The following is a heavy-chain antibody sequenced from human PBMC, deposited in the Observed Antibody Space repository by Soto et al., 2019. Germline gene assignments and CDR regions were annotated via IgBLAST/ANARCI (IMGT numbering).Heavy chain of an antibody. CDR1: GGTFSSYA. Sequence: QVQLVQSGAEVKKPGSSVKVSCKASGGTFSSYAISWVRQAPGQGLEWMGGIIPIFGTANYAQKLQGRVTITEDESTRTAYMELSSLRSEDTAVYYCARHPGGRGYYYGMDVWGQGTTVTVS. CDR3: ARHPGGRGYYYGMDV. J-gene: IGHJ6*02. CDR2: IIPIFGTA. V-gene: IGHV1-69*12. D-gene: IGHD2-15*01.